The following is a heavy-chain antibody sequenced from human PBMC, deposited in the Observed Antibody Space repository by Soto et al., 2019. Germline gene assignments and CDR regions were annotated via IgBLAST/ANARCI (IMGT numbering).Heavy chain of an antibody. V-gene: IGHV4-4*02. J-gene: IGHJ5*02. Sequence: SETLSLTCAVSGGSISSSNWWSWVRPPPGKGLEWIGEIYHSGSTNYNPSLKSRGTISVDKSKNQLSRKLSSVAAADTAVYYNARRRDIVVGPAAISYRRWSDPWGQGTLGKASS. CDR1: GGSISSSNW. CDR2: IYHSGST. D-gene: IGHD2-2*02. CDR3: ARRRDIVVGPAAISYRRWSDP.